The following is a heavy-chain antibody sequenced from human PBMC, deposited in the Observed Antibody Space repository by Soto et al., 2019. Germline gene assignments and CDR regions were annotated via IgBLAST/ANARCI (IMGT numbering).Heavy chain of an antibody. CDR2: IIPIFGTA. J-gene: IGHJ5*02. V-gene: IGHV1-69*13. D-gene: IGHD2-2*01. CDR1: GGTFSSYA. CDR3: ATKNWGGYCSSTSCLRNNWFDP. Sequence: SVKVSCKASGGTFSSYAISWVRQAPGQGLEWMGGIIPIFGTANYAQKFQGRATITADESTSTAYMELSSLRSEDTAVYYCATKNWGGYCSSTSCLRNNWFDPWGQGTLVTVSS.